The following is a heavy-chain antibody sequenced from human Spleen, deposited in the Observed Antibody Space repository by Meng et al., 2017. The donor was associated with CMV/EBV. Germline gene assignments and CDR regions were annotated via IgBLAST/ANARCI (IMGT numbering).Heavy chain of an antibody. CDR3: AGIVGATN. D-gene: IGHD1-26*01. CDR2: IYYSGSN. CDR1: GDSINSSNYY. Sequence: SETLSLTCTVSGDSINSSNYYWGWIRQPPGKGLEWIGRIYYSGSNYYNPSLKSRVTISVDTSKNQFSLKLSSVTAADTAVYYCAGIVGATNWGQGTLVTVSS. V-gene: IGHV4-39*01. J-gene: IGHJ4*02.